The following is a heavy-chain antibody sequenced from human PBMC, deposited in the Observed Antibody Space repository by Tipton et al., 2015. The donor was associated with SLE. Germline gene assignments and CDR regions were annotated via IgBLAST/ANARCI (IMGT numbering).Heavy chain of an antibody. CDR3: ARPHIMAAAGDQAPTAFDI. CDR2: IYYSGST. D-gene: IGHD6-13*01. CDR1: GGSIGSGGYY. V-gene: IGHV4-31*03. Sequence: TLSLTCTVSGGSIGSGGYYWSWIRQHPGKGLEWIGYIYYSGSTYYNPSLKSRVTISVDTSKNQFSLKLSSVTAADTAVYYCARPHIMAAAGDQAPTAFDIWGQGTMVTVSS. J-gene: IGHJ3*02.